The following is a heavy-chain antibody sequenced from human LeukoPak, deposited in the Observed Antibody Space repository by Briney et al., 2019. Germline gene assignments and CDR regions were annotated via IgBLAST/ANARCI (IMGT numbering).Heavy chain of an antibody. D-gene: IGHD3-22*01. CDR2: IYPGDSDT. J-gene: IGHJ4*02. Sequence: GESLKISCKGSGCSFTSYWIGWVRQMPGKGLEWMGIIYPGDSDTRYSPSFQGQVTISADKSISTAYLQWSSLKASDTAMYYCARLADYYDSSGYYLLYWGQGTLVTVSS. V-gene: IGHV5-51*01. CDR3: ARLADYYDSSGYYLLY. CDR1: GCSFTSYW.